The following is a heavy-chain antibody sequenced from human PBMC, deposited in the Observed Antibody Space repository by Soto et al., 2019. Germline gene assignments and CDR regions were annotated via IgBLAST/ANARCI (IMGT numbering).Heavy chain of an antibody. CDR2: ISHRGTTI. Sequence: EVQLVESGGGLVQPGGSLRLSCAASGFTLSSYEMNWVRQAPGKGLEWVSYISHRGTTIYYADSVKGRFTISRENSLYLQMNSLRAEDTAVYYCARGLRGYTSGWYFDYWGQGTLVTVSS. CDR3: ARGLRGYTSGWYFDY. J-gene: IGHJ4*02. V-gene: IGHV3-48*03. CDR1: GFTLSSYE. D-gene: IGHD6-19*01.